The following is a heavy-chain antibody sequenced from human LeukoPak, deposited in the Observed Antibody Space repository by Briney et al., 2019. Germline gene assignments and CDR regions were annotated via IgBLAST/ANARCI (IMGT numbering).Heavy chain of an antibody. Sequence: GASVKVSCKASAYTFTGYYMHWVRQAPGQGLEWMGWINPNSGGTNYAQKFQGGVTITRDTSISTAYMELSRLRSDDTAVYYCARLWVTGPHIDYWGQGTLVTVSS. J-gene: IGHJ4*02. CDR1: AYTFTGYY. V-gene: IGHV1-2*02. D-gene: IGHD5-18*01. CDR2: INPNSGGT. CDR3: ARLWVTGPHIDY.